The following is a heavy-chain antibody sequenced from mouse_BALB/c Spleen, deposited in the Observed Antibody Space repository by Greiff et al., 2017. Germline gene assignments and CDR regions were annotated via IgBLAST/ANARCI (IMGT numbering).Heavy chain of an antibody. CDR3: ASPIHYYGYRFAY. CDR1: GYTFTSYT. D-gene: IGHD1-2*01. Sequence: VQLQQSAAELARPGASVKMSCKASGYTFTSYTMHWVKQRPGQGLEWIGYINPSSGYTEYNQKFKDKTTLTADKSSSTAYMQLSSLTSEDSAVYYCASPIHYYGYRFAYWGQGTLVTVSA. J-gene: IGHJ3*01. V-gene: IGHV1-4*02. CDR2: INPSSGYT.